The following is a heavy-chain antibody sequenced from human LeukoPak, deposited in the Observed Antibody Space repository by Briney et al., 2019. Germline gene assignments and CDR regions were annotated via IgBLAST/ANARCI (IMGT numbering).Heavy chain of an antibody. V-gene: IGHV1-2*02. CDR3: ARDSSDGDHNRANYFDY. J-gene: IGHJ4*02. CDR2: INPYSGGT. D-gene: IGHD1-14*01. Sequence: AASVKVSCKASGYTFTGYYMHWVRQAPGQGLEWMGWINPYSGGTNYAQKFKGRVTMTRDTSISTAYMELSRLTPDDTAVYYCARDSSDGDHNRANYFDYWGQGTLVTVSS. CDR1: GYTFTGYY.